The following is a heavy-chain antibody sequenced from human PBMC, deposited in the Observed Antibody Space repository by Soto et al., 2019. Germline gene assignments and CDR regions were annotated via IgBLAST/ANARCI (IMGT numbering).Heavy chain of an antibody. V-gene: IGHV4-39*01. D-gene: IGHD5-18*01. J-gene: IGHJ3*02. CDR3: ARPRHSYGRGYDAFDI. CDR1: GGSISSSSYY. Sequence: PSETLSLTCTVSGGSISSSSYYWGCIRQPPGKGLEWIGSIYYSGSTYYNPSLKSRVTISVDTSKNQFSLKLSSVTAADTAVYYCARPRHSYGRGYDAFDIWGQGTMVTVSS. CDR2: IYYSGST.